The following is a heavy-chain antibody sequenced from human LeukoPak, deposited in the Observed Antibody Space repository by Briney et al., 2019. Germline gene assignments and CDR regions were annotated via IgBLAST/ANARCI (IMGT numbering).Heavy chain of an antibody. V-gene: IGHV3-9*01. CDR2: ISWNSGSI. CDR3: ARGTPDYDSSGYYSAPFDY. D-gene: IGHD3-22*01. J-gene: IGHJ4*02. Sequence: PGGSLRLSCAASGFTFDDYAMHWVRQAPGKGLEWVSGISWNSGSIGYADSVKGRFTISRDNAKNSLYLQMNSLRAEDTAVYYCARGTPDYDSSGYYSAPFDYWGQGTLVTVSS. CDR1: GFTFDDYA.